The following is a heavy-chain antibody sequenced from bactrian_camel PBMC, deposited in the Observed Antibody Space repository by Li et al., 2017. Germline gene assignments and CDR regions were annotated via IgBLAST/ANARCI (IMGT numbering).Heavy chain of an antibody. V-gene: IGHV3S1*01. Sequence: VQLVESGGGLVQPGGSLRLSCAASGFIFSNYWMYRVRQAPGKGREWVASIDSGGSTTYYADSVKGRFTISRDNAKNTLYLQLNSLTREDSAMYYCTRETQWVVYHEFAEYWGQGTQVTVS. CDR3: TRETQWVVYHEFAEY. CDR1: GFIFSNYW. J-gene: IGHJ4*01. CDR2: IDSGGSTT. D-gene: IGHD3*01.